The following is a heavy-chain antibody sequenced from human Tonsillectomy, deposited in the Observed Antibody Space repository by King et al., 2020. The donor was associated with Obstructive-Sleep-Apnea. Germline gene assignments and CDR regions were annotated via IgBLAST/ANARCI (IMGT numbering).Heavy chain of an antibody. D-gene: IGHD3-22*01. Sequence: QLVQSGAEVKKPGASAKVSCKASGYTFPGYYIYWVRKAPSQGLEGIGWIDPSSGGTHYAQRFRGRVSMTRDTSISTAYLELSRLRSDDTAVYYCVRDNYYDNTGYFGGHWGQGTLVTVSS. CDR1: GYTFPGYY. CDR2: IDPSSGGT. V-gene: IGHV1-2*02. J-gene: IGHJ4*02. CDR3: VRDNYYDNTGYFGGH.